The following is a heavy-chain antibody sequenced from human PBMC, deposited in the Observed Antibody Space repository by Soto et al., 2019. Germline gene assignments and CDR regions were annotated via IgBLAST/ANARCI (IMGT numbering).Heavy chain of an antibody. CDR1: GFTFSSYS. J-gene: IGHJ5*02. D-gene: IGHD2-15*01. CDR3: ARGKGLCSGGSCYSERLNWFDP. Sequence: GSLRLSCAASGFTFSSYSMNWVRQAPGKGLEWVSSISSSSSYIYYAGSVKGRFTISRDNAKNSLYLQMNSLRAEDTAVYYCARGKGLCSGGSCYSERLNWFDPWGQGTLVTVSS. V-gene: IGHV3-21*01. CDR2: ISSSSSYI.